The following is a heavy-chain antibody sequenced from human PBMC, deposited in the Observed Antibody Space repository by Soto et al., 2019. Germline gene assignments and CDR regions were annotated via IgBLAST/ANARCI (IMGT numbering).Heavy chain of an antibody. J-gene: IGHJ6*02. V-gene: IGHV4-34*01. CDR2: INHSGST. D-gene: IGHD3-3*01. Sequence: PSETLSLTCAVYGGSFIGYYWSWIRQPPGKGLEWIGEINHSGSTNYNPSLKSRVTISVDTSKNQFSLKLSSVTAADTAVYYCARGDTIFGVVPRGGYYYGMDVWGQGTTVTVS. CDR3: ARGDTIFGVVPRGGYYYGMDV. CDR1: GGSFIGYY.